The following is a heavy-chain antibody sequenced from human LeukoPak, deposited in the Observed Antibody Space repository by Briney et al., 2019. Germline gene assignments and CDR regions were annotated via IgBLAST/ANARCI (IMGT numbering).Heavy chain of an antibody. D-gene: IGHD3-3*01. CDR2: IYYSGST. V-gene: IGHV4-39*07. CDR1: GGSISSGSYY. CDR3: AREFFGARAFQY. Sequence: SETLSLTCTVSGGSISSGSYYWSWIRQPAGKGLEWIGSIYYSGSTYYNPSLKSRVTISVDTSKNQFSLELTSVTAADTAVYYCAREFFGARAFQYWGQGILVTVSS. J-gene: IGHJ4*02.